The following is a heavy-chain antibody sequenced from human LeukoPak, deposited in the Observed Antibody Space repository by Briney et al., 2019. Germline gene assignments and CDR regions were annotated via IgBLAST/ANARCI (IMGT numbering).Heavy chain of an antibody. CDR3: ARLRTYSNKVDAFDI. J-gene: IGHJ3*02. D-gene: IGHD2-15*01. Sequence: GESLKISCKGSGYSFTSYWIGWGRQMPGKGLEWMGIIYPADSDTRYSPSFQGQVTISADKSISTASLQWSSLKASDTAMYYCARLRTYSNKVDAFDIWGQGTMVTVSS. V-gene: IGHV5-51*01. CDR2: IYPADSDT. CDR1: GYSFTSYW.